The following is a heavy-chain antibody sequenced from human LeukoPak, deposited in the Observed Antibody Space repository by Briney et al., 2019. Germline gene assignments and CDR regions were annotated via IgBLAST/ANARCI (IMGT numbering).Heavy chain of an antibody. CDR3: ARAAIYRYFDL. CDR1: GGSFSGYY. D-gene: IGHD2-21*01. Sequence: PSETLSLTCAVYGGSFSGYYWSWIRQPPGKGLEWIGEINHSGSTNYNPSLKSRVTISVDTSKNQFSLKLSSVTAADTAVYYCARAAIYRYFDLWGRGTLATVSS. CDR2: INHSGST. V-gene: IGHV4-34*01. J-gene: IGHJ2*01.